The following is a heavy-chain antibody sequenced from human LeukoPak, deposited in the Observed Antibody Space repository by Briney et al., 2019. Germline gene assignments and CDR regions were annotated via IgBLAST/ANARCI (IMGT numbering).Heavy chain of an antibody. J-gene: IGHJ4*02. CDR1: GFTFSSYA. CDR2: INGNGDIK. V-gene: IGHV3-23*01. Sequence: GGSLRLSCAASGFTFSSYAMSWVRQAPGKGLEWVSDINGNGDIKYYADTVKGRFSGSRDNSKNTLYLQLNSLRAEDTAVYYCAKDLRGTLSSRGPFEYWGQGTLVTVSS. CDR3: AKDLRGTLSSRGPFEY. D-gene: IGHD1-1*01.